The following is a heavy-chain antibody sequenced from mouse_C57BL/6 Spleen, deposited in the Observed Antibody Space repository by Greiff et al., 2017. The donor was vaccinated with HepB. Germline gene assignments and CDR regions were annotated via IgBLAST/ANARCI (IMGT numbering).Heavy chain of an antibody. CDR2: INPGSGGT. Sequence: QVHVKQSGAELVRPGTSVKVSCKASGYAFTNYLIEWVKQRPGQGLEWIGVINPGSGGTNYNEKFKGKATLTADKSSSTAYMQLSSLTSEDSAVYFCARRGYDNYAMDYWGQGTSVTVSS. V-gene: IGHV1-54*01. J-gene: IGHJ4*01. CDR1: GYAFTNYL. CDR3: ARRGYDNYAMDY. D-gene: IGHD2-3*01.